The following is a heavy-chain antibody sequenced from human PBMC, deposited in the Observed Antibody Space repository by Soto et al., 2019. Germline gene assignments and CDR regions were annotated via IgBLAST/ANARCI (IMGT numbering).Heavy chain of an antibody. D-gene: IGHD6-19*01. CDR2: ISAYNGNT. CDR1: GYTFTSYG. V-gene: IGHV1-18*01. J-gene: IGHJ4*02. CDR3: AIDSSGWACFVY. Sequence: ASVKVSCKASGYTFTSYGISWVRQAPGQGLEWMGWISAYNGNTNYAQKLQGRVTMTTDTSTSTAYMELRSLRSDDTAVYYCAIDSSGWACFVYSGQGPLVSVSS.